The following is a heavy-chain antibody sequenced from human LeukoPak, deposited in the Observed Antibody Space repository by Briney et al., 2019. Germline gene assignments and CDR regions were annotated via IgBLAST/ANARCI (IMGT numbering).Heavy chain of an antibody. J-gene: IGHJ6*02. CDR3: AKDSGYYGMDV. Sequence: GGSLRLSCAASGFTFSSYSMNWVRQAPGKGLEWVSSISSSSSYIYYADSVKGRFTISRDNSKNTLYLQMNSLRAEDTAVYYCAKDSGYYGMDVWGQGTTVTVSS. CDR2: ISSSSSYI. CDR1: GFTFSSYS. V-gene: IGHV3-21*01.